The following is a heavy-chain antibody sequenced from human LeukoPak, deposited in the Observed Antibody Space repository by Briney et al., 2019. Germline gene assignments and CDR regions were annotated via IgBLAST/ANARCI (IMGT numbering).Heavy chain of an antibody. CDR1: GFTFSSYE. J-gene: IGHJ4*02. Sequence: GGSLRLSCAASGFTFSSYEMNWVRQAPGKGLEWVSYISSSGSTIYYADSVKGRFTISRDNAKNSLYLQMNSLRAEDTAVYYCARDLGRYSYGFDYWGQGTLVTVSS. D-gene: IGHD5-18*01. CDR3: ARDLGRYSYGFDY. CDR2: ISSSGSTI. V-gene: IGHV3-48*03.